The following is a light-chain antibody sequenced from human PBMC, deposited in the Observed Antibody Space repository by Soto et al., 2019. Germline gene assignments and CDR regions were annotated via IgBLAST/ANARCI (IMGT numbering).Light chain of an antibody. CDR3: SSYRTSNTRQIV. J-gene: IGLJ1*01. Sequence: QSALPQPSSVSGSPGQSITISCPGTSSDVGGYNYVSWYQHHPGKAPKLMIYDVSNRPSGVSNRFSGSKSGNTASLSISGLQPEDEADYYCSSYRTSNTRQIVCGTGTKVTVL. V-gene: IGLV2-14*03. CDR2: DVS. CDR1: SSDVGGYNY.